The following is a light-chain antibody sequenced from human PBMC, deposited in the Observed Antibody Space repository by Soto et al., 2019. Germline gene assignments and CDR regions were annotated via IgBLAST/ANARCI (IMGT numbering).Light chain of an antibody. CDR3: QEYSKWPLFT. Sequence: ETVLTQSPGTLSLSPGERATLSCRASQSVSTNLAWYQQKPGQAPTLLIYAASTRATGIPARFTGSGSGTDFTLTISSLQSEDFAVYYCQEYSKWPLFTFGPGTRVDIK. J-gene: IGKJ3*01. CDR2: AAS. V-gene: IGKV3-15*01. CDR1: QSVSTN.